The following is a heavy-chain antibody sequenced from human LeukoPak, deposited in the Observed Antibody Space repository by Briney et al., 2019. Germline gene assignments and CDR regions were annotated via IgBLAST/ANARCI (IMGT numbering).Heavy chain of an antibody. J-gene: IGHJ4*02. CDR3: ARDEMTTVTLTLGYYFDY. V-gene: IGHV1-46*01. D-gene: IGHD4-17*01. CDR2: INPSGGST. Sequence: ASVKVSCKASGYTFTSYYMHWVRQAPGQGLEWMGIINPSGGSTSYAQKFQGRVTMTRDTSTSTVYMELSSLRSEDTAVYYCARDEMTTVTLTLGYYFDYWGQGTLVTVSS. CDR1: GYTFTSYY.